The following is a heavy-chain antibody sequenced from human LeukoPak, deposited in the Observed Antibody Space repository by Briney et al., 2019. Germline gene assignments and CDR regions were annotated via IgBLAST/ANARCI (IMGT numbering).Heavy chain of an antibody. Sequence: GASVKVSCRASGYTXTSYGISWVRQAPGQGLEWMGWISAYNGNTNYAQKLQGRVTMTTDTSTSTAYMELRSLRSDDTAVYYCARAVAGTGGNWFDPWGQGTLVTVSS. CDR1: GYTXTSYG. CDR2: ISAYNGNT. CDR3: ARAVAGTGGNWFDP. J-gene: IGHJ5*02. V-gene: IGHV1-18*01. D-gene: IGHD6-19*01.